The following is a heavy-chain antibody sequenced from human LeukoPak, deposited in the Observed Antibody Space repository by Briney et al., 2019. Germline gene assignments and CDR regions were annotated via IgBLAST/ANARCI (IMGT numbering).Heavy chain of an antibody. Sequence: GESLKISCKGSGYRFTTYWIGWVRQMPGKGLEWMGIIYPDDSDTKYSPPFQGQVTISADKSISTAYLQWSSLKASDTAVYYCARPKSPRYFDWSSDAFDIWGQGTMVTVSS. D-gene: IGHD3-9*01. V-gene: IGHV5-51*01. J-gene: IGHJ3*02. CDR1: GYRFTTYW. CDR3: ARPKSPRYFDWSSDAFDI. CDR2: IYPDDSDT.